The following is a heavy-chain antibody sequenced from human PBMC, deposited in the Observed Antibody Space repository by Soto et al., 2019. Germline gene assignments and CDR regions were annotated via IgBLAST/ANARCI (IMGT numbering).Heavy chain of an antibody. CDR3: ARAYIAVAGTAVNYYGMDV. D-gene: IGHD6-19*01. CDR2: IWYDGSNK. J-gene: IGHJ6*02. CDR1: GFTFSSYG. V-gene: IGHV3-33*01. Sequence: GGSLRLSCAASGFTFSSYGMHWVRQAPGKGLEWVAVIWYDGSNKYYADSVKGRFTISRDNSKNTLYLQMNSLRAEDTAVYYCARAYIAVAGTAVNYYGMDVWGQGTTVTVSS.